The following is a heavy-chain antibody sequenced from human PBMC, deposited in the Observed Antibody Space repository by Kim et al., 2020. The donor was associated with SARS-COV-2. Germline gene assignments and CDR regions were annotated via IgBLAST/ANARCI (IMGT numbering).Heavy chain of an antibody. D-gene: IGHD3-22*01. CDR1: GYTFTSYY. Sequence: ASVKVSCKASGYTFTSYYMHWVRQAPGQGLEWMGIINPSGGSTSYAQKFQGRVTMTRDTSTSTVYMELSSLRSEDTAVYYCARAPMYYYDSSGYYYYWGQGTLVTVSS. CDR3: ARAPMYYYDSSGYYYY. V-gene: IGHV1-46*01. CDR2: INPSGGST. J-gene: IGHJ4*02.